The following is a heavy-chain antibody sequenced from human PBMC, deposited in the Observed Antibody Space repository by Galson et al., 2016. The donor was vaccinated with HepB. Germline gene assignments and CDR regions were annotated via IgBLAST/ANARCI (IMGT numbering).Heavy chain of an antibody. CDR2: ISLLASTK. CDR3: AKDRRGIYGYDLVDY. J-gene: IGHJ4*02. CDR1: GFTLNNFA. D-gene: IGHD3/OR15-3a*01. Sequence: SLRLSCAASGFTLNNFAMGWFRQAPGRGLEWVSTISLLASTKYYADSVKGRFVISGDDSQSTLYLQMKNLRAEDTAIYYCAKDRRGIYGYDLVDYWGQGTLVTVSS. V-gene: IGHV3-23*01.